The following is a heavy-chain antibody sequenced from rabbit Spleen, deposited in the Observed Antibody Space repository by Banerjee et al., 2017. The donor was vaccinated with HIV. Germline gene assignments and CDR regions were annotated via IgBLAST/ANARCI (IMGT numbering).Heavy chain of an antibody. CDR3: VREAGYGGYGDGNL. CDR2: IVPIFSVT. J-gene: IGHJ4*01. V-gene: IGHV1S40*01. D-gene: IGHD6-1*01. CDR1: GVSFSSSSY. Sequence: QSLEESGGDLVKPGASLTLTCTASGVSFSSSSYMCWVRQAPGKGLEWIGYIVPIFSVTYYANWVNGRFTISSHNAQNTLYLQLNSLTAADTATYFCVREAGYGGYGDGNLWGPGTLVTVS.